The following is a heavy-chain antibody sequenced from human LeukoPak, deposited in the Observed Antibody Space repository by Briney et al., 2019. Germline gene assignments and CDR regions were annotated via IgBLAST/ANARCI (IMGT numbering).Heavy chain of an antibody. CDR1: GFTFSSYA. J-gene: IGHJ4*02. Sequence: GGSLRLSCAASGFTFSSYAMSWVRQAPGKGLERVSAISGSGGSTYYADSVKGRFTISRDNSKNTLYLQMNSLRAEDTAVYYCAKDKTSSGYYYGYFDYWGQGTLVTVSS. V-gene: IGHV3-23*01. CDR3: AKDKTSSGYYYGYFDY. D-gene: IGHD3-22*01. CDR2: ISGSGGST.